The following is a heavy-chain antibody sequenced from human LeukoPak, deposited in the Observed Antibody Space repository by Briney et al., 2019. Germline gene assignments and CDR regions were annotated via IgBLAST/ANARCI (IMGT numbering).Heavy chain of an antibody. CDR3: ARVGYCSSTSCSRYYYYMDV. CDR1: GFTFDDYG. V-gene: IGHV3-20*04. D-gene: IGHD2-2*03. CDR2: INWNGGST. Sequence: GGSLRLSCAASGFTFDDYGMSWVRQAPGKGLEWVSGINWNGGSTGYADSVKGRFTISRDNAKNSLYLQMNSLRAEDTALYYRARVGYCSSTSCSRYYYYMDVWGKGTTVTVSS. J-gene: IGHJ6*03.